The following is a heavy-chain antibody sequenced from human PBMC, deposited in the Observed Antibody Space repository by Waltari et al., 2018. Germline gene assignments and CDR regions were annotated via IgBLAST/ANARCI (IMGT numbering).Heavy chain of an antibody. Sequence: QVQLQQWGAGLLKPSETLSLTCAVYGGSFSGYYWSWIRQPPGKGLEWIGEINHSGSTNYNPSLKSRVTISVDTSKNQFSLKLSSVTAADTAVYYCARGRYCSGGSCYSMAPHYFDYWGQGTLVTVSS. V-gene: IGHV4-34*01. CDR1: GGSFSGYY. CDR2: INHSGST. CDR3: ARGRYCSGGSCYSMAPHYFDY. J-gene: IGHJ4*02. D-gene: IGHD2-15*01.